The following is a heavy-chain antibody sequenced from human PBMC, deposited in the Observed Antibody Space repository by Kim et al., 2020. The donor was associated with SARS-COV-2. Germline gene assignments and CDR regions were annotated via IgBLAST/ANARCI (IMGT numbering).Heavy chain of an antibody. CDR2: IYHSGST. CDR3: ARAPGAVAWGGNWFDP. D-gene: IGHD6-19*01. CDR1: GGSISSSNW. V-gene: IGHV4-4*02. J-gene: IGHJ5*02. Sequence: SETLSLTCAVSGGSISSSNWWSWVRQPPGKGLEWIGEIYHSGSTNYNPSLKSRVTISVDKSKNQFSLKLSSVTTADTAVYYCARAPGAVAWGGNWFDPWGQGTLVTVSS.